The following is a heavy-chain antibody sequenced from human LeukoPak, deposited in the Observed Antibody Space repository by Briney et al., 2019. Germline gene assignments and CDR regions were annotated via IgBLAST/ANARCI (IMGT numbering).Heavy chain of an antibody. CDR2: INPNSGGT. Sequence: ASVKVSCKASGYTFTGYYMHWVRQAPGQGLEWMGWINPNSGGTNYAQKFQGRVTMTRDTSITTAYMELSRLRSDDTAVYYCARVFRSITARLDFDYWGQGTLVTVSS. CDR3: ARVFRSITARLDFDY. V-gene: IGHV1-2*02. D-gene: IGHD6-6*01. CDR1: GYTFTGYY. J-gene: IGHJ4*02.